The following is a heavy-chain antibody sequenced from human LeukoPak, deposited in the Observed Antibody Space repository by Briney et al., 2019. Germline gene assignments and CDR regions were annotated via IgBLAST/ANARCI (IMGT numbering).Heavy chain of an antibody. V-gene: IGHV3-9*01. CDR2: LSRNSVGI. Sequence: GGSLRLSCAASGFTFGNYAMSWVRQAPGKGLEWVSGLSRNSVGIGYADSVEGRFTISRDNAKNSLYLQMNSLRAEDTALYYCVKELRKYFDYWGQGTLVTVSS. CDR3: VKELRKYFDY. J-gene: IGHJ4*02. CDR1: GFTFGNYA.